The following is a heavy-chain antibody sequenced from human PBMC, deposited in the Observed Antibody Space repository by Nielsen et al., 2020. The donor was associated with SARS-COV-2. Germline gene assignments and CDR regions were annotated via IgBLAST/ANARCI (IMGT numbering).Heavy chain of an antibody. Sequence: GESLKISCKTSGYSFTTYWIAWVRQMPGKGLEWMGIIYPDDSDTRYSPSFQGQVTISADKSISTAYLQWSSLKASDTAIYYCARFNVRGSYYNMDVWGKGTTVTVSS. CDR1: GYSFTTYW. V-gene: IGHV5-51*01. CDR3: ARFNVRGSYYNMDV. D-gene: IGHD3-16*01. J-gene: IGHJ6*03. CDR2: IYPDDSDT.